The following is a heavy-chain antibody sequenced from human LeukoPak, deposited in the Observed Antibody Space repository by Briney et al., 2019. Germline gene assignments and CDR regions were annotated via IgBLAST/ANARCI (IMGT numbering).Heavy chain of an antibody. J-gene: IGHJ4*02. V-gene: IGHV3-15*01. CDR1: GFTFNNAW. Sequence: GGSLRLSCAASGFTFNNAWMTWVRQAPGKGLERVGRIKSKADGETTDYAAPVKGRFTISRDDSKNTLYLQMNSLRTGDTAVYYCTASRKDYWGQGTLVTVSS. CDR3: TASRKDY. CDR2: IKSKADGETT.